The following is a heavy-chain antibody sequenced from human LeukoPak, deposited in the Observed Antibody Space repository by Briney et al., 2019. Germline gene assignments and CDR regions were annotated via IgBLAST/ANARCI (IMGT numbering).Heavy chain of an antibody. J-gene: IGHJ3*02. V-gene: IGHV3-30*03. CDR3: AREVVLDAFDI. D-gene: IGHD2/OR15-2a*01. Sequence: PGGSLRLSCAASGFTFSSYGMHWVRQAPGKGLGWVAVISYDGSNKYYADSVKGRFTISRDNSKNTLYLQMNSLRAEDTAVYYCAREVVLDAFDIWGQGTMVTVSS. CDR2: ISYDGSNK. CDR1: GFTFSSYG.